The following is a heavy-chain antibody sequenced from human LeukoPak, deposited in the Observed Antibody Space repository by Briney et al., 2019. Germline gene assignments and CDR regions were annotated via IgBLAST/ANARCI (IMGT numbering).Heavy chain of an antibody. D-gene: IGHD5-18*01. CDR2: LNSDGSST. V-gene: IGHV3-74*01. CDR1: GFTFSSYW. Sequence: GGSLRLSCAASGFTFSSYWMHWVRQAPGKGLVWVSRLNSDGSSTVYADSVKGRFTISRDNAENKLYLQMNSLRVEDTAVYYCARDLSGVTGYTYGRGIDYWGQGTLVTVSS. CDR3: ARDLSGVTGYTYGRGIDY. J-gene: IGHJ4*02.